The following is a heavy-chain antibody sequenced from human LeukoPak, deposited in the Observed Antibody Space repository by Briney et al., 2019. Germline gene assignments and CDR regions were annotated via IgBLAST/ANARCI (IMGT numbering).Heavy chain of an antibody. CDR1: GYTFTGYD. CDR2: MNPNSGNT. CDR3: ARGDCSSTSCYRQNWFDP. V-gene: IGHV1-8*03. J-gene: IGHJ5*02. D-gene: IGHD2-2*02. Sequence: ASVKVSCKASGYTFTGYDIHWVRQAPGQGLEWMGWMNPNSGNTGYAQKFQGRVTITRNTSISTAYMELSSLRSEDTAVYYCARGDCSSTSCYRQNWFDPWGQGTLVTVSS.